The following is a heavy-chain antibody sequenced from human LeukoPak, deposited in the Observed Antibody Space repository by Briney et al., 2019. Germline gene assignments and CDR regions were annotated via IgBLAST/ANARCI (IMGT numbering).Heavy chain of an antibody. V-gene: IGHV3-30*02. CDR1: GFSFSSHG. J-gene: IGHJ4*02. Sequence: PGGSLRLPCAASGFSFSSHGMHWVRQAPGKGLEWVAFIRYDGSKKYYADSVKGRFTISRDNSKNTLYLQMNSLRAEDTAVYYCAKDSGLYEGTTFDYWGQGTLVTVSS. CDR2: IRYDGSKK. CDR3: AKDSGLYEGTTFDY. D-gene: IGHD1-7*01.